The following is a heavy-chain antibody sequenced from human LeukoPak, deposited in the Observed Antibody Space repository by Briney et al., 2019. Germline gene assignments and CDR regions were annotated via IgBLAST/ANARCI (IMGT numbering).Heavy chain of an antibody. J-gene: IGHJ1*01. CDR1: GFTFSSYA. CDR2: ISYDGSNK. CDR3: AREVEYSAEYFQH. D-gene: IGHD2-15*01. V-gene: IGHV3-30-3*01. Sequence: GGSPRLSCAASGFTFSSYAMHWVRQAPGKGLEWVAVISYDGSNKYYADSVKGRFTISRDNSKNTLYLQMNGLRAEDTAVYYCAREVEYSAEYFQHWGQGTLVTVSS.